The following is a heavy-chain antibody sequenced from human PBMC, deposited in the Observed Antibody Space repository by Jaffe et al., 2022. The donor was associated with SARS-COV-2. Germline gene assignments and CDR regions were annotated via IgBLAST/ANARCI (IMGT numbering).Heavy chain of an antibody. Sequence: QVQLVESGGGVVQPGRSLRLSCAASGFTFNYYAINWVRQAPGKGLEWVAQTSNDGSNKFYADSVKGRFTISRDNSKNTLYLQINTLSDEDTAVYYCARAGASPYFDSWGQGTLVTVSS. CDR1: GFTFNYYA. CDR2: TSNDGSNK. J-gene: IGHJ4*02. V-gene: IGHV3-30*04. CDR3: ARAGASPYFDS.